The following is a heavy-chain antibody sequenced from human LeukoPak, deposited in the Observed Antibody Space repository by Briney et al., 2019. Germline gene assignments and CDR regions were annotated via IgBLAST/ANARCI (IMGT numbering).Heavy chain of an antibody. Sequence: SETLSLTCAVSGGSISSGGYSWSWIRQPPGKGLERIGYIYHSGSTYYNPSLKSRVTTSVDRSKNQFSLKLSSVTAADTAVYYCARGTIFGVVPDYWGQGTLVTVSS. CDR2: IYHSGST. CDR3: ARGTIFGVVPDY. D-gene: IGHD3-3*01. V-gene: IGHV4-30-2*01. J-gene: IGHJ4*02. CDR1: GGSISSGGYS.